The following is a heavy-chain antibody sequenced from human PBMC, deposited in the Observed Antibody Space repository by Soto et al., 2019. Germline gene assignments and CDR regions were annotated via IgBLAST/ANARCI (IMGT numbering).Heavy chain of an antibody. CDR2: TSYDGSNN. CDR3: GRWGTAGGVDG. D-gene: IGHD3-16*01. V-gene: IGHV3-30*03. J-gene: IGHJ1*01. Sequence: QVQLVESGGGVVQPGTSLRLSCVGSGFTFRSYVIHWVRQAPGKGLEWVALTSYDGSNNFYGDSVKGRFTISRDNSRNTVEVPMDRLSIDVTALDYCGRWGTAGGVDGWGQGTLVSVSS. CDR1: GFTFRSYV.